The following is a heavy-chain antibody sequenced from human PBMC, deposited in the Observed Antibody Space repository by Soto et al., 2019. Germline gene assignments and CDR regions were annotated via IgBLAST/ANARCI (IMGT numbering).Heavy chain of an antibody. CDR2: IYYSGST. Sequence: PWETLSPTCTVSGGSSSSGDYYWSWIRQPPGKGLEWIGYIYYSGSTCYNPSLKSRVTISVDTSKNQFSLKLSSVTAADTAVYYCARVLGGTTDYWAQETLVTVSS. D-gene: IGHD3-16*01. CDR1: GGSSSSGDYY. J-gene: IGHJ4*02. V-gene: IGHV4-30-4*01. CDR3: ARVLGGTTDY.